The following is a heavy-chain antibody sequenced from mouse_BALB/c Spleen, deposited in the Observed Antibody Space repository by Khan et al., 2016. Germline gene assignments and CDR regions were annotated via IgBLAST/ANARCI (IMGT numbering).Heavy chain of an antibody. D-gene: IGHD1-1*01. J-gene: IGHJ4*01. V-gene: IGHV1S135*01. CDR3: ASSTQSFYAMDY. Sequence: VQLQPSGPELMKPGASVKISCKASGYSFTSYYMHWVKQSHGKSLEWIGYIDPFNGGTSYNQKFKGKATLTVDKSSSTAYMHLSSLTSEDSAVYYCASSTQSFYAMDYWGQGTSVTVSS. CDR1: GYSFTSYY. CDR2: IDPFNGGT.